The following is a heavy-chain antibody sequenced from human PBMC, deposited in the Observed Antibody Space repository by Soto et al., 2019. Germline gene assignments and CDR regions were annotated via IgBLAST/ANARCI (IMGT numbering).Heavy chain of an antibody. D-gene: IGHD3-10*01. V-gene: IGHV1-3*01. CDR3: ARRYYYGSGSFHPCGMDV. J-gene: IGHJ6*02. CDR2: INAGNGNT. CDR1: GYTFTSYA. Sequence: ASVKVSCKASGYTFTSYAMHWVRQAPGQRLEWMGWINAGNGNTKYSQKFQGRVTITRDTSASTAYMELSSLRSEDTAVYYCARRYYYGSGSFHPCGMDVWGQGTTVTVSS.